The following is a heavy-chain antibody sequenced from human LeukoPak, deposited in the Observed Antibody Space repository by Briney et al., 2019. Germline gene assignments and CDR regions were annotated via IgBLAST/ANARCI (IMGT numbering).Heavy chain of an antibody. Sequence: GGSLRLSCAASGFTFSSYSMNWVRQAPGKGLEWVSSISSSSSYIYYADSVKGRFTISRDNAKNSLYLQMNSLRAEDTAVYYCAKDHSGSYTTHFDYWGQGTLVTVSS. CDR3: AKDHSGSYTTHFDY. CDR1: GFTFSSYS. CDR2: ISSSSSYI. J-gene: IGHJ4*02. V-gene: IGHV3-21*01. D-gene: IGHD1-26*01.